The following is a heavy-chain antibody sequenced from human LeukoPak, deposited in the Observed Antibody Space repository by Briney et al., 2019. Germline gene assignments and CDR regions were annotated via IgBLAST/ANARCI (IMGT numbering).Heavy chain of an antibody. V-gene: IGHV3-48*03. CDR2: ISSSGSPI. CDR1: GFIFSSYE. Sequence: GGSLRLSCATSGFIFSSYEMAWVRQAPGMGLGFVSYISSSGSPIKYGDAVKGRFTISRDNSKDSVYLQMDSLRAEDTALYFCAGGPQYGGSFVPWGQGTLVTVSS. D-gene: IGHD1-26*01. J-gene: IGHJ5*02. CDR3: AGGPQYGGSFVP.